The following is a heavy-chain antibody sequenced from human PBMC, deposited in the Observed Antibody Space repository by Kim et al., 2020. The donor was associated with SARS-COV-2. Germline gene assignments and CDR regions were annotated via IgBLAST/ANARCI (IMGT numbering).Heavy chain of an antibody. Sequence: SETLSLTCTVSGGSISSYYWSWIRQPPGKGLEWIGYIYYSGSTNYNPSLKSRVTISVDTSKNQFSLKLSSVTAADTAVYYCARHVTGQYYDFWSGYYSAFDIWGQGTMVTVSS. J-gene: IGHJ3*02. V-gene: IGHV4-59*08. D-gene: IGHD3-3*01. CDR1: GGSISSYY. CDR2: IYYSGST. CDR3: ARHVTGQYYDFWSGYYSAFDI.